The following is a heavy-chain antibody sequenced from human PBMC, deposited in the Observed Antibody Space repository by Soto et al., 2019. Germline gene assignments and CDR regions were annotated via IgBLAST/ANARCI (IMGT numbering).Heavy chain of an antibody. V-gene: IGHV4-31*03. CDR1: GGSISSGGYY. CDR3: ARRAREWLFPPWYSAQNYGMDV. J-gene: IGHJ6*02. CDR2: IYYSGST. D-gene: IGHD3-3*01. Sequence: QVQLQESGPGLVKPSQTLSLTCTVSGGSISSGGYYWSWIRQHPGKGLEWSGYIYYSGSTYYNPSLKCRVTLSVDTSKNQLSLKLSSVTAADTAVYYCARRAREWLFPPWYSAQNYGMDVWVQGSTVTVSS.